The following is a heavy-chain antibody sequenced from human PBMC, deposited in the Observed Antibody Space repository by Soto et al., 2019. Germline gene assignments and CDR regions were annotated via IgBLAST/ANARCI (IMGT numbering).Heavy chain of an antibody. V-gene: IGHV3-11*06. CDR2: ISGRNTFT. J-gene: IGHJ6*02. CDR1: GFTFSDYY. CDR3: ARDGGVIIPGAIGGGYGLDV. Sequence: GGSLRVSCAASGFTFSDYYMSWIRQAPGKGLEWISYISGRNTFTQYADSVKGRFTISRDNAKNSLYLQLNSLTAEDTAVYYCARDGGVIIPGAIGGGYGLDVWGQGTTVTVSS. D-gene: IGHD2-2*02.